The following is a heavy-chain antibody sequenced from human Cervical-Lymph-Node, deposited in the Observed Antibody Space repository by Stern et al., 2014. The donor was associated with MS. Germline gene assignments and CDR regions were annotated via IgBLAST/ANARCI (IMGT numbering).Heavy chain of an antibody. Sequence: VQLVESGAEVKKPGASVKVSCKASGYTFTNYGFSWVRQAPGQGLEWMGWIGAYNGNTDYAQKLQGRVTMTTDTSTSTAYMELRSLRSDDTAVYYCARVDSGTYSPSDYWGQGTLVTVSS. CDR1: GYTFTNYG. V-gene: IGHV1-18*01. CDR3: ARVDSGTYSPSDY. D-gene: IGHD3-10*01. CDR2: IGAYNGNT. J-gene: IGHJ4*02.